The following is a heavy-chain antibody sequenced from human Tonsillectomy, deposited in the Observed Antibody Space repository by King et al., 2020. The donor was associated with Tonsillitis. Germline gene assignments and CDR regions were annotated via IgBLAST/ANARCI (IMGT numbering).Heavy chain of an antibody. CDR2: ITGSGGST. V-gene: IGHV3-23*04. D-gene: IGHD3-10*01. J-gene: IGHJ4*02. CDR3: AKDYYGSGSSFDY. CDR1: GFTFSSYV. Sequence: VQLVESGGGLLQPGGSLRLSCAASGFTFSSYVMSWVRQAPGKGLEWVSTITGSGGSTYYADSVKGRFTIPRDNSKNTLYLLMNSLRADDTAVYYCAKDYYGSGSSFDYWGQGTLVTVSS.